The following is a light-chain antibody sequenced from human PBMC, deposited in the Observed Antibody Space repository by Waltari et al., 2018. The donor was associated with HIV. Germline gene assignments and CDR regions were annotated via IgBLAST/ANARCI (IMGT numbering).Light chain of an antibody. J-gene: IGLJ2*01. Sequence: QSALTQPRSVSGSPGQSVTISCTGTSSDVGVYNFVSWYQQHPGKAPKLMIYDVSKRPSGVPDRFSGSKSGNTASLTISGLQAEDEADYYCSSYAGSNNRVFGGGTKLTVL. V-gene: IGLV2-11*01. CDR2: DVS. CDR3: SSYAGSNNRV. CDR1: SSDVGVYNF.